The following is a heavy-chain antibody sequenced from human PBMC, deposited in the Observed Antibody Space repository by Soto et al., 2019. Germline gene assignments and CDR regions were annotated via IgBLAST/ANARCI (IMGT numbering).Heavy chain of an antibody. CDR3: ARWAGQVRDYGGPFDY. D-gene: IGHD4-17*01. J-gene: IGHJ4*02. Sequence: ASVKVSCKASGERFTTYGISWVRQAPGQGLEWMGWISTYNTNTNYAPKFQGRLLLTTDTSTTTAHMELRGLRPDDTAVYYCARWAGQVRDYGGPFDYWGQGTLVTVSS. CDR1: GERFTTYG. CDR2: ISTYNTNT. V-gene: IGHV1-18*04.